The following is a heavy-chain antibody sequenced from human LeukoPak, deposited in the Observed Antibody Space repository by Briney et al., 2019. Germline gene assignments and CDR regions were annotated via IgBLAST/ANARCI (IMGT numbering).Heavy chain of an antibody. CDR2: IYYSGST. Sequence: SETLSLTCTVSGGSVRSGSYYWSWIRQPPGKGLEWIGYIYYSGSTSYNPSLKSRVTISVDKSKNQFSLKLSSVTAADTAVYYCARVPYYYDSSGYYGMDVWGQGTTVTVSS. CDR1: GGSVRSGSYY. V-gene: IGHV4-61*01. D-gene: IGHD3-22*01. CDR3: ARVPYYYDSSGYYGMDV. J-gene: IGHJ6*02.